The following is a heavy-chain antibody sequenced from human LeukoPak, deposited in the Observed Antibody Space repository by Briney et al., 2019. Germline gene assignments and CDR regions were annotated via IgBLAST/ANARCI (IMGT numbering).Heavy chain of an antibody. D-gene: IGHD4-23*01. CDR1: GFTFSSYV. J-gene: IGHJ4*02. Sequence: GGSLRLSCAASGFTFSSYVMHWVRQAPGKRLEWVAVIWYDGSNKYYADSVKGRFTISRDNSKNTLYLQMNSLRAEDTAVYYCARDKYGGPGGFFDYWGQGTLVTVSS. CDR3: ARDKYGGPGGFFDY. CDR2: IWYDGSNK. V-gene: IGHV3-33*01.